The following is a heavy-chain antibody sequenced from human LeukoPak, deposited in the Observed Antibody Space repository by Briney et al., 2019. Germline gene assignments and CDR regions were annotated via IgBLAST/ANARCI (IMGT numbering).Heavy chain of an antibody. D-gene: IGHD6-13*01. CDR1: GFTFSSYE. CDR3: ATDHLGGSSWLLFDY. J-gene: IGHJ4*02. CDR2: ISSSGGTM. V-gene: IGHV3-48*03. Sequence: GGSLRLSCAASGFTFSSYEMNWVRQAPGKGLEWVSYISSSGGTMYYADSVKGRFTISRDNAKNSLYLQMNSLRAEDTAVYYCATDHLGGSSWLLFDYWGQGTLVTVST.